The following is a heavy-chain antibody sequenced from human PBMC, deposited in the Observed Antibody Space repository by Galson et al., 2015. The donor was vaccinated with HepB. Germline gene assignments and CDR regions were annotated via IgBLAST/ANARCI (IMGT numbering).Heavy chain of an antibody. CDR1: GVSISSYY. V-gene: IGHV4-59*08. CDR3: GRQTHHYNPMDV. Sequence: QMQLRESGPGLVKPSETLSLTCSVSGVSISSYYWSWIRQPPGKGLEWIGYIYYSGSTNYNPSLMSRVTISLDTPNNQFSLKLSSVTAADTAVYYCGRQTHHYNPMDVWGQGTTVTVSS. CDR2: IYYSGST. J-gene: IGHJ6*02.